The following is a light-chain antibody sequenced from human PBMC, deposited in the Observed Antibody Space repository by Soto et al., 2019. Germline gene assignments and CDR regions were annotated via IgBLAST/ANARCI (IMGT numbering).Light chain of an antibody. Sequence: ENVLTQSPGRLSLSPGERATLSCRASQSVARNSIAWYQQKLGQPPRLLIYGASGRATGVPDRISGSGSGTVFTLTIGRVEAEDFAVYHCQQYATSPLTFGGGTTLEIK. CDR2: GAS. CDR1: QSVARNS. V-gene: IGKV3-20*01. J-gene: IGKJ4*01. CDR3: QQYATSPLT.